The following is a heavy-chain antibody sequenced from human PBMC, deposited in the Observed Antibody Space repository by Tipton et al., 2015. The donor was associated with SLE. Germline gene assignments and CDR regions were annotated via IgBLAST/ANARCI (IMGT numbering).Heavy chain of an antibody. Sequence: LRLSCSVSGGTIDSGGYYWSWLRQHPGRGLEWIAYIYYTGNTYYNPSLKSRVTMSLDTSKNQFSLMLRSVTAADTAVYYCARYSRSSVDYFDSWGQGTLVTVSS. CDR3: ARYSRSSVDYFDS. V-gene: IGHV4-31*03. CDR2: IYYTGNT. CDR1: GGTIDSGGYY. D-gene: IGHD6-6*01. J-gene: IGHJ4*02.